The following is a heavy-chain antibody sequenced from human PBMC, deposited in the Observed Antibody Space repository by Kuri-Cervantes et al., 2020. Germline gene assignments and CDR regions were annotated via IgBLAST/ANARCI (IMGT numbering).Heavy chain of an antibody. J-gene: IGHJ4*02. CDR3: AKDRSSSWAFDY. CDR2: IWYDGSNE. V-gene: IGHV3-30*02. CDR1: GFSFSSYG. Sequence: GESLKISCAASGFSFSSYGMHWVRQAPGKGLEWAAVIWYDGSNEYYADSVKGRFTISRDTSNNTLYLQMNSLRAEDTAVYYCAKDRSSSWAFDYWGQGTLVTVSS. D-gene: IGHD6-13*01.